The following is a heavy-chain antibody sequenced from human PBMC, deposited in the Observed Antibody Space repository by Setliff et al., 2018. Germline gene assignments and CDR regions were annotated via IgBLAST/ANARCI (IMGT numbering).Heavy chain of an antibody. CDR3: ARVYDFWSGYYVDY. D-gene: IGHD3-3*01. Sequence: GGSLRLSCAVSGLTFSSYWLTWVRQAPGKGLEWVANINEDGSEKNYVDSVKGRFTISRDNAKNSLYLQMNSLRVEDTAVYYCARVYDFWSGYYVDYWGQGTLVTVSS. V-gene: IGHV3-7*01. CDR1: GLTFSSYW. J-gene: IGHJ4*02. CDR2: INEDGSEK.